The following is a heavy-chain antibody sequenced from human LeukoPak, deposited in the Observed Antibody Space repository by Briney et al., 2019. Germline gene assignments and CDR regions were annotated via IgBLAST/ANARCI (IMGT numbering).Heavy chain of an antibody. V-gene: IGHV4-59*01. J-gene: IGHJ4*02. CDR3: AREARRNYFDY. D-gene: IGHD5-12*01. CDR2: IYYSGST. CDR1: GGSISSYY. Sequence: PSETLSLTCTVSGGSISSYYWSWIRQPPGKGLEWIGYIYYSGSTNYNPSLKSRVTISVDTSKNQFSLKLSSVTAADTAVYYCAREARRNYFDYWGQGTLVTVSS.